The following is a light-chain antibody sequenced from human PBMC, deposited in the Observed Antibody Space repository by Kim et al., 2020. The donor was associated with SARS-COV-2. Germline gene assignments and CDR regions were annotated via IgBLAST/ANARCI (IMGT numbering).Light chain of an antibody. CDR1: RSNIGAGSD. Sequence: GVTITCTGSRSNIGAGSDVHLYQQLPGTAPRLLIFGNNNRPSGVPDRFSGSKSGTSASLAITGLQAEDESAYYCQSYDNSLSVWVFGGGTQLTVL. V-gene: IGLV1-40*01. CDR3: QSYDNSLSVWV. CDR2: GNN. J-gene: IGLJ3*02.